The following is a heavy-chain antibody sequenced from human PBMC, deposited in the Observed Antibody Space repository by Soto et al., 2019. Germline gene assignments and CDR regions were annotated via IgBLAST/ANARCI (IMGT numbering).Heavy chain of an antibody. D-gene: IGHD2-2*01. Sequence: GASVKVSCKASGYTFTGYYMHWVRQAPGQGLEWMGWINPNSGGTNYAQKFQGWVTMTRDTSISTAYMELSRLRSDDTAVYYCASGLPVGDCSTSCYGPPDLDPDYYYYYGMDVWGQGTTVTASS. J-gene: IGHJ6*02. CDR3: ASGLPVGDCSTSCYGPPDLDPDYYYYYGMDV. V-gene: IGHV1-2*04. CDR1: GYTFTGYY. CDR2: INPNSGGT.